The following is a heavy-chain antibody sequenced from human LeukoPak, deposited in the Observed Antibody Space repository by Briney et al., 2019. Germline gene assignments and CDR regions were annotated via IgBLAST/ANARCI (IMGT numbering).Heavy chain of an antibody. CDR2: INHSGST. J-gene: IGHJ6*03. CDR3: ARLPIVVVPAAMLRGYYYYMDV. V-gene: IGHV4-34*01. CDR1: GGSFSGYY. D-gene: IGHD2-2*01. Sequence: SETLSLTCAVYGGSFSGYYWSWIRQPPGKGLEWIGEINHSGSTNYNPSLKSRVTISVDTSKNQFSLKLSSVTAADTAVYYCARLPIVVVPAAMLRGYYYYMDVWGKGTTVIISS.